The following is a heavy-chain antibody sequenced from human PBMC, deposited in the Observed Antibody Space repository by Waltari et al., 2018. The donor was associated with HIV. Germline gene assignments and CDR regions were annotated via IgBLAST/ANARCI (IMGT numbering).Heavy chain of an antibody. CDR3: ARDLGGSGWYDYYYGMDV. Sequence: EVQLVESGGGLVQPGGSLRLSCAASGFTFSTFEMNWVRQAPGKGREWVSNIISSGNTIHYADSVKGRFTISRDNAKNSLYLQMNSLRAEDTAVYYCARDLGGSGWYDYYYGMDVWGQGTTVTVSS. CDR2: IISSGNTI. D-gene: IGHD6-19*01. CDR1: GFTFSTFE. V-gene: IGHV3-48*03. J-gene: IGHJ6*02.